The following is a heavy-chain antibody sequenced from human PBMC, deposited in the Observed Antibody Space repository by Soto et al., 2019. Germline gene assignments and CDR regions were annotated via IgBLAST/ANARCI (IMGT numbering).Heavy chain of an antibody. D-gene: IGHD3-10*01. Sequence: GESLKISCKGSGYSFTSYWISWVRQMPGKGLEWMGRIDPSDSYTNYSPSFQGHVTISADKSISTAYLQWSSLKASDTAMYYRARHSINYYGSGSSVPGYWGQGTLVTVSS. CDR1: GYSFTSYW. J-gene: IGHJ4*02. CDR3: ARHSINYYGSGSSVPGY. CDR2: IDPSDSYT. V-gene: IGHV5-10-1*01.